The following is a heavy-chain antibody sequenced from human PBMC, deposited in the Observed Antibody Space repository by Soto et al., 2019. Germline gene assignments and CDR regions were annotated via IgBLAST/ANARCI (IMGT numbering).Heavy chain of an antibody. CDR3: ARDLRGRSYGMGG. Sequence: QVQLQESGPGLVKPSQTLSLTCTVSGGSISSGGYYWSWIRQHPGKGLEWIGYLFYTGSTYYNPSLTSRVTIPVDSSKIQFGLKLSSVTAADTAVYFCARDLRGRSYGMGGWGPGTTITISS. CDR1: GGSISSGGYY. D-gene: IGHD2-15*01. J-gene: IGHJ6*02. CDR2: LFYTGST. V-gene: IGHV4-31*03.